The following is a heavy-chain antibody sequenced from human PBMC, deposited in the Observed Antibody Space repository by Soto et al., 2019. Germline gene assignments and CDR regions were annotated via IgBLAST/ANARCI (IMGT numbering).Heavy chain of an antibody. D-gene: IGHD4-17*01. CDR3: ARDHKDYGDDQ. Sequence: VQLVQSGAEVKKPGSSVKVSCKASVDTFSSYSISWVRQAPGQGLEWMGGTIPIFGTANYAQKVQGRVTITADEYTSTAYMELSSLRSEDTAVYYCARDHKDYGDDQWGQGTLVTVSS. CDR1: VDTFSSYS. J-gene: IGHJ5*02. V-gene: IGHV1-69*12. CDR2: TIPIFGTA.